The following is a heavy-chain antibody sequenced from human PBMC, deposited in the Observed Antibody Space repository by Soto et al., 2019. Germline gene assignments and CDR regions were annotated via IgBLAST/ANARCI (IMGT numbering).Heavy chain of an antibody. V-gene: IGHV4-59*12. CDR2: IYFSGGT. CDR3: ARESRSWYGSIWDY. J-gene: IGHJ4*02. D-gene: IGHD6-13*01. Sequence: QVQLQESAPGLVKPSETLSLTCTVSGGSISSYYWSWIRQPPGKGLEWIGYIYFSGGTNYNPSLKSGVPISVDTSKNQFSLKLSSVTAADTAVYYCARESRSWYGSIWDYWGQGTLVTVSS. CDR1: GGSISSYY.